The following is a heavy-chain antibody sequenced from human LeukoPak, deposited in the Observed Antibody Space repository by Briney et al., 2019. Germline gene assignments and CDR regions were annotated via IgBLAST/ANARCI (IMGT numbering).Heavy chain of an antibody. J-gene: IGHJ4*02. CDR2: INPNSGGT. CDR3: ARELWFGEFYFDY. Sequence: GASVRVSCKASGYIFTGYYMHWMRQAPGQGLERMGWINPNSGGTNYAQKFQGRVTMTRDTFISTVYMDLSRLRSDDTAVYYCARELWFGEFYFDYWGQGTLVTVSS. D-gene: IGHD3-10*01. CDR1: GYIFTGYY. V-gene: IGHV1-2*02.